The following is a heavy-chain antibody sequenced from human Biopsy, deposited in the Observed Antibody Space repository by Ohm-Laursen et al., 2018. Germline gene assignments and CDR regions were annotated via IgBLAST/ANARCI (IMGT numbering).Heavy chain of an antibody. J-gene: IGHJ4*02. V-gene: IGHV1-24*01. CDR2: FAPENGKT. CDR3: AADINVWNVNY. CDR1: GYTLTELS. D-gene: IGHD1-1*01. Sequence: SVKASCKASGYTLTELSMHWVRQAPGNGLEWMGGFAPENGKTVYAQNFQARVSMTEDTSTDTAYMELRSLRSEDTAVYYCAADINVWNVNYWGQGTQVTVSS.